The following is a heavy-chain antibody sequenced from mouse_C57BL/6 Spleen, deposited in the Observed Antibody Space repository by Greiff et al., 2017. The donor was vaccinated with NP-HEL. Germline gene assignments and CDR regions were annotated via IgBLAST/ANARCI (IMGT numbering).Heavy chain of an antibody. J-gene: IGHJ1*03. D-gene: IGHD1-1*01. Sequence: QVQLQQSGPGLVQPSQSLSITCTVSGFSLTSYGVHWVRQSPGKGLEWLGVIWRGGSTDYNAAFMSRLSITKDNSKSQVFFKMNSLQADDTAIYYCAKHSDSTVVATRYFDVWGTGTTVTVSS. CDR2: IWRGGST. CDR3: AKHSDSTVVATRYFDV. V-gene: IGHV2-5*01. CDR1: GFSLTSYG.